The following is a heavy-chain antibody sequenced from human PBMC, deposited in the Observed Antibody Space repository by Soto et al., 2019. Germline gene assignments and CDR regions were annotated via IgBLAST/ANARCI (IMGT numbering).Heavy chain of an antibody. CDR2: ISSSSSYT. CDR3: ARESSRYYDFWSGRQYYFDY. V-gene: IGHV3-11*06. J-gene: IGHJ4*02. Sequence: GGSLRLSCAASGFTFSDYYMSWIRQAPGKGLEWVSYISSSSSYTNYADFVKGRFTISRDNAKNSLYLQMNSLRAEDTAVYYCARESSRYYDFWSGRQYYFDYWGQGTLVTVSS. D-gene: IGHD3-3*01. CDR1: GFTFSDYY.